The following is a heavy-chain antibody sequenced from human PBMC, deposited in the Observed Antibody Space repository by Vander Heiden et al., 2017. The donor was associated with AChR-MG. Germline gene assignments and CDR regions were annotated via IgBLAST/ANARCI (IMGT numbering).Heavy chain of an antibody. D-gene: IGHD6-19*01. CDR2: INTNTGNP. J-gene: IGHJ4*02. CDR1: GYTFTSYA. Sequence: QVQLVQSGSELKKPGASVKVSCKAPGYTFTSYAMNWVRQAPGQGLEWMGWINTNTGNPTEAQGFTGRFVFALDTSVSTAYMQISRIKAEDTAVYYGASEGEIAVADYWGQGTLVTVSS. CDR3: ASEGEIAVADY. V-gene: IGHV7-4-1*02.